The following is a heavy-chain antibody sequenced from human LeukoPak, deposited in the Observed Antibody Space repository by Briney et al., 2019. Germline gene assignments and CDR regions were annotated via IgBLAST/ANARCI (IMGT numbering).Heavy chain of an antibody. J-gene: IGHJ3*02. D-gene: IGHD3-10*01. CDR1: GYTFTGYY. Sequence: ASVKASCKASGYTFTGYYMHWVRQAPGQGLEWMGRINPNSGGTNYAQKFQGRVTMTRDTSLSTAYMELSRLRSDDTAVYYCAIILRYDAFDIWGQGTMVTVSS. CDR2: INPNSGGT. V-gene: IGHV1-2*06. CDR3: AIILRYDAFDI.